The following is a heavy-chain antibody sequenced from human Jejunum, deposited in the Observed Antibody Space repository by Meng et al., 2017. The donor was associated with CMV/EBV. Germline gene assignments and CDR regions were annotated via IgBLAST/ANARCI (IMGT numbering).Heavy chain of an antibody. Sequence: GALSNYYWSWIRQAPGKGLEWIGYIRNSGASNYNPSLKSRVTIIMDMSKDQFSLDLHSVTAADTAVYYCARSRVWGTYRPYYFDSWGQGTLVTVSS. CDR2: IRNSGAS. D-gene: IGHD3-16*02. V-gene: IGHV4-59*01. J-gene: IGHJ4*02. CDR1: GALSNYY. CDR3: ARSRVWGTYRPYYFDS.